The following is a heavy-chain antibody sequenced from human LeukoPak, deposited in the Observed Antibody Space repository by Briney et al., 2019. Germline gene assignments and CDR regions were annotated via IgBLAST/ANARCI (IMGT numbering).Heavy chain of an antibody. J-gene: IGHJ4*02. D-gene: IGHD3-22*01. CDR1: GFTFSSYA. CDR2: ISGSGGST. V-gene: IGHV3-23*01. Sequence: PGGSLRLSCAASGFTFSSYAMSWVRQAPGKGLEWVSAISGSGGSTYYADSVKGRFTISRDNSKNTLYLQMNSLRADDTAVYYCAKGYSGIVVVIANFDYWGQGTLVTVSS. CDR3: AKGYSGIVVVIANFDY.